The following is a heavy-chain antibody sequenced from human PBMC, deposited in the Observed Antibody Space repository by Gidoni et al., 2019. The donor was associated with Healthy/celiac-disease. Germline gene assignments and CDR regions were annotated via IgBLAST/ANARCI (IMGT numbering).Heavy chain of an antibody. Sequence: EVQLVESGGVVVQPGGSLRLSCAASGFTFADYTMHWVRQAPGKGLEWVSLISWDGGSTYYADSVKGRFTISRDNSKNSLYLQMNSLRTEDTALYYCAKDGDLYDSSGYSYYFDYWGQGTLVTVSS. CDR2: ISWDGGST. CDR1: GFTFADYT. J-gene: IGHJ4*02. CDR3: AKDGDLYDSSGYSYYFDY. V-gene: IGHV3-43*01. D-gene: IGHD3-22*01.